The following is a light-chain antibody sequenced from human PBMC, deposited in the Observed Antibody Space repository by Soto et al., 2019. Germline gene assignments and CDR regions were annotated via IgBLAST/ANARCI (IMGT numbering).Light chain of an antibody. V-gene: IGKV3-20*01. J-gene: IGKJ3*01. CDR1: QSVSSSY. CDR3: QQYGSSLI. CDR2: GAS. Sequence: EFVLTQSPGTLSLSPGERATLSCRASQSVSSSYLAWYQQKPGQAPRLLIYGASSRATGIPDRFSGSGSGTDFTLTISSLEPEDFAVYYCQQYGSSLIFGPGTKVDIK.